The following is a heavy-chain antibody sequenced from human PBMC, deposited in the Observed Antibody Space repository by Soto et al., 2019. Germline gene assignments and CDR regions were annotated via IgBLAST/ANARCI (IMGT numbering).Heavy chain of an antibody. J-gene: IGHJ4*02. D-gene: IGHD2-2*01. V-gene: IGHV4-31*03. CDR1: GDSISSGGYY. CDR3: ARVPLSTELNYYFDY. CDR2: IYYSGST. Sequence: QVQLQESGPGLVKPSQTLSLTCTVSGDSISSGGYYWSWIRQHPGKGLEWIGYIYYSGSTYYNPYLKSRINISVDTSKNQFSLRLSSVTAADTAVYYCARVPLSTELNYYFDYWGQGTLVTVSS.